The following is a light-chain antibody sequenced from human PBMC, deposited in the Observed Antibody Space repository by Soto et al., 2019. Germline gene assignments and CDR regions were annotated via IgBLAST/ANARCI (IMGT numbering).Light chain of an antibody. CDR3: QKYSSVIT. J-gene: IGKJ5*01. V-gene: IGKV1-27*01. CDR2: AAS. CDR1: QGISNF. Sequence: DIQMTQSPSSLSASVGDRVPITCRASQGISNFLAWYQQKPGKVPKLLISAASTLQSGVPSRFSGSGSGTDFTLTITSRQPEDVATYYCQKYSSVITFGQGTRLEIK.